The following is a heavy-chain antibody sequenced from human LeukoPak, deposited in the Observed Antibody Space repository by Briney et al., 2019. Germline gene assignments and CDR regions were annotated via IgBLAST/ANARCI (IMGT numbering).Heavy chain of an antibody. J-gene: IGHJ4*02. CDR2: IYTSGST. CDR3: AGGYSGYDWDY. D-gene: IGHD5-12*01. Sequence: SETLSLTCTVSGGSISSYYWSWIRQPAGRGLEWIGRIYTSGSTNYDPSLKSRVTMSVDTSKNQFSLKLSSVTAADTAVYYCAGGYSGYDWDYWGQGTLVTVSS. V-gene: IGHV4-4*07. CDR1: GGSISSYY.